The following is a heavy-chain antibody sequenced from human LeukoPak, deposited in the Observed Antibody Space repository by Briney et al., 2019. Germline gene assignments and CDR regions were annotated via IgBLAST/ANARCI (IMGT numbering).Heavy chain of an antibody. J-gene: IGHJ4*02. Sequence: SETLSLTCTVSGGSISSSRYYWGWIRQPPGKGLEWIGSIHYSGSTYYNPSLKSRVTISVDTSKNQFSLKLSSVTAADTAVYYCASQRLPYYYDSSGYLDYWGQGTLVTVSS. CDR1: GGSISSSRYY. CDR3: ASQRLPYYYDSSGYLDY. CDR2: IHYSGST. D-gene: IGHD3-22*01. V-gene: IGHV4-39*01.